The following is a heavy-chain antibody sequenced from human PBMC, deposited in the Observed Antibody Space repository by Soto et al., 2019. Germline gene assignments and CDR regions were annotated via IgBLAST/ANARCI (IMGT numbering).Heavy chain of an antibody. J-gene: IGHJ4*02. CDR1: GFTFSSYA. D-gene: IGHD6-13*01. V-gene: IGHV3-23*01. CDR3: ARRGPGTYFDY. Sequence: EVQLLDSGGGLVQPGGSLRLSCAASGFTFSSYAMNWVRQAPGKGLEWVSVISGSGDSTYYADSVKGRFTISRDNSKHTLYLQMNSLRTEDTALYYCARRGPGTYFDYWGQGTLVTVSS. CDR2: ISGSGDST.